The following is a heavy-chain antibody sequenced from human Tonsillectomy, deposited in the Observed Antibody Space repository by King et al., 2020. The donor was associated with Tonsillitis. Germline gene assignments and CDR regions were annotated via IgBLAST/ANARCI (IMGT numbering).Heavy chain of an antibody. CDR1: GVTFSTYA. D-gene: IGHD3-22*01. Sequence: VQLVESGGGLVQPGGSLRLSCAASGVTFSTYAMSWVRQAPGKGLEWVSAISDTTGSTYYPYSVKVRFTISRDKSKNMLYLQMNSLRADDTAVYYCAKVDSSDYYYGYFDYWGQGTLVTVSS. CDR3: AKVDSSDYYYGYFDY. V-gene: IGHV3-23*04. J-gene: IGHJ4*02. CDR2: ISDTTGST.